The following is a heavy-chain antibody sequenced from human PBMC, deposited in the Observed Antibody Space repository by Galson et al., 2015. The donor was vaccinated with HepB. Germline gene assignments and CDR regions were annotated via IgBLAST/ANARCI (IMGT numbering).Heavy chain of an antibody. CDR2: ISSSRSYT. CDR1: GFTFNNYS. V-gene: IGHV3-21*01. D-gene: IGHD5-18*01. Sequence: SLRLSCAASGFTFNNYSMNWVRQAPGKGLEWVSFISSSRSYTSQADSVKGRFTISRDNAKNFLYLQMNSLRAEDAAVYYCARGTGYSYGPFDYWGQGILVSVSS. CDR3: ARGTGYSYGPFDY. J-gene: IGHJ4*02.